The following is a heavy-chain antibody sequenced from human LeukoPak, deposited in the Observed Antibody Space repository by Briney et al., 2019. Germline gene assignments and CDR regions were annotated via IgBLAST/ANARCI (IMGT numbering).Heavy chain of an antibody. D-gene: IGHD3-22*01. CDR2: IIPIFGTA. V-gene: IGHV1-69*05. CDR1: GGTFSSYA. CDR3: ARDRAGSSGYLNSFDY. Sequence: SVKVSCKASGGTFSSYAISWVRQAPGQGLEWMGGIIPIFGTANYAQKLQGRVTMTTDTSTSTAYMELRSLRSDDTAVYYCARDRAGSSGYLNSFDYWGQGTLVTVSS. J-gene: IGHJ4*02.